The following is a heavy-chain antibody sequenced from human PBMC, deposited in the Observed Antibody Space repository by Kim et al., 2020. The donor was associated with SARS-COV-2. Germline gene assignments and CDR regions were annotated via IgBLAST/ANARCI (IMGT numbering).Heavy chain of an antibody. CDR3: ARTDVDSDPDVDY. D-gene: IGHD4-17*01. V-gene: IGHV3-48*02. J-gene: IGHJ4*02. Sequence: YADSRKGRFTSSRDNAKNSLYLQMNSLGDEDTAVYYCARTDVDSDPDVDYWGQGTLVTVSS.